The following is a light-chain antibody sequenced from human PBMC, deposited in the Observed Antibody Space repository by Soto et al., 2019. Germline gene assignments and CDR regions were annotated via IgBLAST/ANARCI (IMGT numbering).Light chain of an antibody. CDR2: DAS. Sequence: DIQMTQSPSSLSSYVGDRVTITCRASQTIRSYLNWDQQKPGNAPKXXIYDASSLQTGVPSRFSGSGSGTDFTLTIGSLQPEDFATYYCQQSFYMPPTFGQGTKVDIK. CDR3: QQSFYMPPT. V-gene: IGKV1-39*01. J-gene: IGKJ1*01. CDR1: QTIRSY.